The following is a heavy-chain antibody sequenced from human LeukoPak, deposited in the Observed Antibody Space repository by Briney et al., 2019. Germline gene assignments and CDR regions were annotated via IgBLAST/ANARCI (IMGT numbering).Heavy chain of an antibody. J-gene: IGHJ4*02. Sequence: PSETLSLTCTVSGGSISSSSYYWGWIRQPPGKGLEWIGSIYYSVSTYYNPSLKGRVTISVDTSKNQFSLKLSSVTAADTAVYYCASYDYGDYTIDYWGQGTLVTVSS. CDR3: ASYDYGDYTIDY. D-gene: IGHD4-17*01. CDR1: GGSISSSSYY. V-gene: IGHV4-39*01. CDR2: IYYSVST.